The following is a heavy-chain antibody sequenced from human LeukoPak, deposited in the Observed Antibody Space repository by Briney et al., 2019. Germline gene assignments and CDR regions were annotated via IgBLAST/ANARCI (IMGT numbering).Heavy chain of an antibody. D-gene: IGHD5-12*01. CDR2: IIPILGIA. CDR3: ARVKRYSGYDYPIDYYYYYMDV. J-gene: IGHJ6*03. CDR1: GGTFSSYT. V-gene: IGHV1-69*02. Sequence: SVKVSCKASGGTFSSYTISWVRQAPGQGLEWMGRIIPILGIANYAQKFQGRVTITADKSTSTAYMELSSLRSEDTAAYYCARVKRYSGYDYPIDYYYYYMDVWGKGTTVTVSS.